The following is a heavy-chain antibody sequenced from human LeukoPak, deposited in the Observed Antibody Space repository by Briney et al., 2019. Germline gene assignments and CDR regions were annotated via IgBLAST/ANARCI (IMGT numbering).Heavy chain of an antibody. CDR1: GFTFSSYA. CDR2: ISSGYPTI. D-gene: IGHD3-10*01. CDR3: ARAAHRGFSFDY. J-gene: IGHJ4*02. V-gene: IGHV3-48*01. Sequence: GGSLRLSCAASGFTFSSYAMHCVRQAPGKGLEWVSYISSGYPTIYYADSVKGRLTISRDISKNTLYVQMNSLRPEDTAVYYCARAAHRGFSFDYWGQGTLVTVSS.